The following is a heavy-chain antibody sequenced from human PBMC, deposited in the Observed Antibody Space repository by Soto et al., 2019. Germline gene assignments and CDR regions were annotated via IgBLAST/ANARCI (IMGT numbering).Heavy chain of an antibody. Sequence: QVQLQEAGPGLVKPSETLSLTCTVSSGSISIYSRSWIRQPPGKGLEWIGYVSYSGSTNYNPSLKSRVTISVDTSKNQFSLKLSSVTAADTAVYYCARTSYQLLMFDYWGQGTLVTVSS. CDR1: SGSISIYS. J-gene: IGHJ4*02. CDR2: VSYSGST. D-gene: IGHD2-2*01. CDR3: ARTSYQLLMFDY. V-gene: IGHV4-59*01.